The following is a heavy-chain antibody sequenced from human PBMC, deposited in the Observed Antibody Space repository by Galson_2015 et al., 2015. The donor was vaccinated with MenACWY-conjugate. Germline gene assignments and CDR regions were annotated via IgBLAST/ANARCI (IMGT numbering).Heavy chain of an antibody. V-gene: IGHV5-51*01. D-gene: IGHD1-7*01. J-gene: IGHJ6*02. CDR2: IYPGDSDT. CDR3: ARGLDLNYYYAMDV. CDR1: GYSFATYW. Sequence: QSGAEVTKPGESLRISCKDSGYSFATYWVGWVRQMPGKGLEWMGIIYPGDSDTRYSPSFQGQVTISADKSISTAYLQWSSLKASDTAMYYCARGLDLNYYYAMDVWGQGTAVTVSS.